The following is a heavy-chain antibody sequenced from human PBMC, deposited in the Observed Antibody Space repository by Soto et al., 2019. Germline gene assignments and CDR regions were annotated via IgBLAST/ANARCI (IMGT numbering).Heavy chain of an antibody. CDR3: ASSLGYCSSTSCRHDEKNY. D-gene: IGHD2-2*01. CDR1: RGTFSSYA. V-gene: IGHV1-69*13. Sequence: ETSLELCCKSSRGTFSSYASSWVRQAPGQGLEWMGGIIPIFGTANYAQKFQGRVTITADESTSTAYMELSSLRSEDTAVYYCASSLGYCSSTSCRHDEKNYWGQGTLVTVSS. J-gene: IGHJ4*02. CDR2: IIPIFGTA.